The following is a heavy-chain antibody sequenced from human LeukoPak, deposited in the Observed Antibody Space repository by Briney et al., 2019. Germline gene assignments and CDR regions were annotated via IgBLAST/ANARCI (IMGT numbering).Heavy chain of an antibody. V-gene: IGHV1-58*02. CDR3: ARLDSGSYYDGPGPFDY. CDR2: IVVGSGNT. Sequence: SVKVSCKASGFTFTSSAMQWVRQARGQRLEWIGWIVVGSGNTNYAQKFQERVTITRDMSTSTAYMELSSLTSEDTAVYYCARLDSGSYYDGPGPFDYWGQGTLVTVSS. J-gene: IGHJ4*02. D-gene: IGHD3-10*01. CDR1: GFTFTSSA.